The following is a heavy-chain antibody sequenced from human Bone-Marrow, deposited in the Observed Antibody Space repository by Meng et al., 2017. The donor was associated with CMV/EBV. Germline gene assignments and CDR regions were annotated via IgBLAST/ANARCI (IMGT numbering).Heavy chain of an antibody. CDR1: GYTFTEYY. D-gene: IGHD4-17*01. J-gene: IGHJ6*02. V-gene: IGHV1-46*01. CDR2: INPSGGST. CDR3: AREFGRTVTTTYGMDV. Sequence: ASVKVSCKASGYTFTEYYLHWVRQAPGQGLEWMGIINPSGGSTSYAQKFQGRVTMTWDTSTSTVYMELSSLRSGDTAVYYCAREFGRTVTTTYGMDVWGRGTTVTVSS.